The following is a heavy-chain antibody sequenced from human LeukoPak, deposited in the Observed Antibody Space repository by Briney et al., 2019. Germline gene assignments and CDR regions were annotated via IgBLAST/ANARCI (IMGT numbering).Heavy chain of an antibody. CDR3: ARGGGIYSYGYDAFDI. V-gene: IGHV1-2*02. CDR2: INPNSGGT. J-gene: IGHJ3*02. D-gene: IGHD5-18*01. Sequence: ASVKVSCKASGYTFTGYSMNWVRQAPGQELEWMGWINPNSGGTNYAQKFQGRVTMTRDTSISTAYMELSRLRSDDTAVYYCARGGGIYSYGYDAFDIWGQGTMVTVSS. CDR1: GYTFTGYS.